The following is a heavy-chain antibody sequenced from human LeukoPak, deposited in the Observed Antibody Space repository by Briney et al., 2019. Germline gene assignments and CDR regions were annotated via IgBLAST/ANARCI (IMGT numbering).Heavy chain of an antibody. CDR1: GYTLSELS. D-gene: IGHD4-17*01. CDR2: FDVAETDT. CDR3: ATGGDYGDYVAYY. J-gene: IGHJ4*02. V-gene: IGHV1-24*01. Sequence: ASVKVSCKVSGYTLSELSMHWVRQSPGKGLEWMGGFDVAETDTIYAQKFQGRVTMTEDTSTDTAYMELSSLRSEDTAVYYCATGGDYGDYVAYYWGQGTLVTVSS.